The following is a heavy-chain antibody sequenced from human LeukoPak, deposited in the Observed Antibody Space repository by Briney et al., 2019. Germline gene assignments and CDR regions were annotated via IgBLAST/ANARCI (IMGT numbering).Heavy chain of an antibody. J-gene: IGHJ6*04. D-gene: IGHD3-10*01. CDR3: ASSYYGSGSYYSYYGMDV. Sequence: GGSLRLSCAASGFTFSSYWMHWVRQAPGKGLVWVSRINSDGSSTSYADSVQGRFTISRDNAENTLYLQMNSLRAEDTSVYYCASSYYGSGSYYSYYGMDVWGKGTTVTVSS. V-gene: IGHV3-74*01. CDR1: GFTFSSYW. CDR2: INSDGSST.